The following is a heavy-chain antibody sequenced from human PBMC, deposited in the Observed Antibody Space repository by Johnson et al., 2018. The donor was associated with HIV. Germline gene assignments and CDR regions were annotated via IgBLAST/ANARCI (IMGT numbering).Heavy chain of an antibody. CDR1: EFTFSTYV. CDR2: MSSDGSKK. CDR3: AKDSAAAGRGEAFDI. J-gene: IGHJ3*02. Sequence: QVQLVESGGGAVQPGKSLRLSCAASEFTFSTYVMHWVRQAPGKGLEWVAVMSSDGSKKYYADSVKGRFTISRDNSKNTLYLQMNSLRAEDTAMYQCAKDSAAAGRGEAFDIWGQGTMVTVSS. D-gene: IGHD6-13*01. V-gene: IGHV3-30*18.